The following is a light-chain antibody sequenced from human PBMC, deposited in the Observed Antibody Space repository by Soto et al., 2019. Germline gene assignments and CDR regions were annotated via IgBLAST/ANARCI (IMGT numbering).Light chain of an antibody. J-gene: IGKJ1*01. CDR3: QQRSNWRWT. CDR2: DAS. Sequence: EIVLTQSPATLSLSPGERATLSCRASQSVSSYLAWYQQKPGQAPRLLIYDASNRATGIPARFSGSGSGTDFTLTISSLEPEDFAVYYCQQRSNWRWTFGQGPKVEIK. V-gene: IGKV3-11*01. CDR1: QSVSSY.